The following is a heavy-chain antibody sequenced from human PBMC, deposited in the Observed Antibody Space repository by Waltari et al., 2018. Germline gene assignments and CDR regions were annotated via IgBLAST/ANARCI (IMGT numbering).Heavy chain of an antibody. Sequence: QVQLVESGGGVVQPGRSLRLSCAASGFGFSTDGMHWVSQAPGKGMEWVAHIWSDGNDKYYADSVTGRFTISRDNSKNTLYLQMNSLRAEDTAVYYCAKDYDSSGYYPPQSGYFDYWGQGTLVIVSS. V-gene: IGHV3-33*06. CDR3: AKDYDSSGYYPPQSGYFDY. J-gene: IGHJ4*02. CDR1: GFGFSTDG. D-gene: IGHD3-22*01. CDR2: IWSDGNDK.